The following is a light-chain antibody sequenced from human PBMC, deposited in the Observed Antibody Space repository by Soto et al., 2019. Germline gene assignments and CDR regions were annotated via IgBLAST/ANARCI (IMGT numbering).Light chain of an antibody. J-gene: IGLJ1*01. V-gene: IGLV2-14*01. CDR3: SSYTSASTLLYL. CDR1: SSDVGGYNY. Sequence: HSVLTQPASVSGSPGQSITISCTGTSSDVGGYNYVSWYQQHPGIAPKLLIYGVTNRPSGVSTRFSGSKSGNTASLTISGLQAEDEADYHCSSYTSASTLLYLFGTGTKVTVL. CDR2: GVT.